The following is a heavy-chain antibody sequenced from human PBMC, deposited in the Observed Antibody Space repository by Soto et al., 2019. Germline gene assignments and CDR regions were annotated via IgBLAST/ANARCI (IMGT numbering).Heavy chain of an antibody. CDR1: GFTFETYR. Sequence: GGALRLSCTPSGFTFETYRMPWVLQTPGKGLELLAYISHEGVLKFYAGFLKGRFTISRDHCKNTLYLQVSRVRPDATAVYYCATRQGQAWSRDHFSYYAMAVWGRGTTVTVSS. J-gene: IGHJ6*02. CDR2: ISHEGVLK. CDR3: ATRQGQAWSRDHFSYYAMAV. D-gene: IGHD3-3*01. V-gene: IGHV3-30*03.